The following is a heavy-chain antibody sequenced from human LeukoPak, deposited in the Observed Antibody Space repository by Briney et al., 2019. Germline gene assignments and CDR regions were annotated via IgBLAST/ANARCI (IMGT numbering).Heavy chain of an antibody. CDR1: GYTFNKFG. J-gene: IGHJ4*02. Sequence: ASVKVSCKASGYTFNKFGVSWVRQAPGQGLEWMGWISTHNGNTKYAEKFQGRVTLTTDTSTDNAYLELRSLTPDDTAVYFCARVWGDLDYWGQGTLVTVSS. V-gene: IGHV1-18*01. CDR2: ISTHNGNT. CDR3: ARVWGDLDY. D-gene: IGHD3-16*01.